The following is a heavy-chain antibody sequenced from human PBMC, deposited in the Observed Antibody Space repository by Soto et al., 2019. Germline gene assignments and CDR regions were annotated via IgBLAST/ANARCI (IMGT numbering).Heavy chain of an antibody. CDR2: IDAGNGKT. J-gene: IGHJ4*02. Sequence: ASVKVSCKTSGYIFANYALHWVRQAPGQSLEWVGWIDAGNGKTEYSQKFQGRVTISRDTSASTAYMELSSLRSDDTAMFYCARDRTVQLERRGAPDYWGQGTLVTVSS. D-gene: IGHD1-1*01. CDR3: ARDRTVQLERRGAPDY. CDR1: GYIFANYA. V-gene: IGHV1-3*01.